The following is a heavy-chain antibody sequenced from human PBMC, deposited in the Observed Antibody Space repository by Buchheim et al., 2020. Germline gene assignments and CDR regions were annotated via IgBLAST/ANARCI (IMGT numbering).Heavy chain of an antibody. V-gene: IGHV4-59*01. J-gene: IGHJ4*02. CDR2: IYYSGST. D-gene: IGHD6-19*01. CDR3: ARGTVAGTKGFDY. Sequence: QVQLQELGPGLVKPSETLSLTCTVSGGSISSYYWSWIRQPPGKGLEWIGYIYYSGSTNYNPSLKSRVTISVDTSKNQFSLKLSSVTAADTAVYYCARGTVAGTKGFDYWGQGTL. CDR1: GGSISSYY.